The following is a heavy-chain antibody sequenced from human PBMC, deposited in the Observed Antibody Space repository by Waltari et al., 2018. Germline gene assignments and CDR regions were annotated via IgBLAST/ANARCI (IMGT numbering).Heavy chain of an antibody. CDR3: ARVDYGGNSFDY. CDR1: GGTFSSYA. Sequence: QVQLVQSGAEVKKPGSSVKVSCKASGGTFSSYAISWVRQALGQGLAWMGGIIPIFGTANYAQRFQVRVTITADEATSTAYIELSSLRSEDTAVYYCARVDYGGNSFDYWGQGTLVTVSS. J-gene: IGHJ4*02. V-gene: IGHV1-69*12. CDR2: IIPIFGTA. D-gene: IGHD4-17*01.